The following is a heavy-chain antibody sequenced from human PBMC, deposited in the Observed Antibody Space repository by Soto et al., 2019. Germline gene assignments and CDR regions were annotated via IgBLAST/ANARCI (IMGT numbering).Heavy chain of an antibody. CDR3: AKHFVNGEVDY. CDR1: GFTFSSYA. CDR2: ISGSGGST. D-gene: IGHD3-10*01. Sequence: EVQLLESGGGLVQPGGSLRLSCAASGFTFSSYAMSWVRQSPGKGLYWVSVISGSGGSTFYADSVKGRFTISRDNSKNTLYRQMNSLTAEDTAVYYCAKHFVNGEVDYWGQGTLVTVSS. V-gene: IGHV3-23*01. J-gene: IGHJ4*02.